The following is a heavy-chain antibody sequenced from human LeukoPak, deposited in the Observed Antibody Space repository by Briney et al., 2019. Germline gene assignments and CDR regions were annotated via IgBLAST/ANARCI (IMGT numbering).Heavy chain of an antibody. Sequence: GGSLRLSCAASGFTFSTYWMSWVRQAPGKGLEWVANIKQDGSQKYYVDSVKGRFTISRDNAKNSLYPQMNSLRVEDTAVYYCVREEYGDHLWWWGQGTPVTVSS. CDR3: VREEYGDHLWW. CDR2: IKQDGSQK. J-gene: IGHJ4*02. D-gene: IGHD4-17*01. CDR1: GFTFSTYW. V-gene: IGHV3-7*01.